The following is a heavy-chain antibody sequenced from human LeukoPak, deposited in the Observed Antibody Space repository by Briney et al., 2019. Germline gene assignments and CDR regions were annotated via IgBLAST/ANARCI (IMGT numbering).Heavy chain of an antibody. CDR2: ISSSSSYI. D-gene: IGHD2-15*01. Sequence: GGSLRLSCAAPGFTFSSYTMNWVRQAPGKGLEWVSSISSSSSYIYYAASVKGRLTISRDNAKNSLYLQMNSLRAEDTAVYYCARDPTPRYCSGGSCYTHYGMDVWGQGTTVTVSS. V-gene: IGHV3-21*01. CDR3: ARDPTPRYCSGGSCYTHYGMDV. CDR1: GFTFSSYT. J-gene: IGHJ6*02.